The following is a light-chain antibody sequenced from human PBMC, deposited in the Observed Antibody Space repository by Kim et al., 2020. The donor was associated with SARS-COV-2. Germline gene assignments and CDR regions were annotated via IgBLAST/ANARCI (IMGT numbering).Light chain of an antibody. CDR1: SLRKYH. CDR3: GRRGNSGPGV. CDR2: DKN. J-gene: IGLJ3*02. V-gene: IGLV3-19*01. Sequence: SSELTKDPDVSVALGQTVRITCLGDSLRKYHASWYQQKPGQAPILVMHDKNNVRPSGVPDRFAGTNEGNTAFLTIAGAQEEEEAAYYYGRRGNSGPGVFGGGTQLTVL.